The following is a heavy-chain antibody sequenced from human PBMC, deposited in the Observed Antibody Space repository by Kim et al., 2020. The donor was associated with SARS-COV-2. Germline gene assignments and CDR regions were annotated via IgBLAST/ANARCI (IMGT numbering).Heavy chain of an antibody. CDR3: ATLRHSSTWGAYYYGMDV. J-gene: IGHJ6*02. Sequence: SETLSLTCAVYGGSFSGYYWSWIRQPPGKGLEWIGEINHSGSTNYNPSLKSRVTISVDTSKNQFSLKLSSVTAADTAVYYCATLRHSSTWGAYYYGMDVWGQGTTVTVSS. V-gene: IGHV4-34*01. CDR2: INHSGST. D-gene: IGHD1-26*01. CDR1: GGSFSGYY.